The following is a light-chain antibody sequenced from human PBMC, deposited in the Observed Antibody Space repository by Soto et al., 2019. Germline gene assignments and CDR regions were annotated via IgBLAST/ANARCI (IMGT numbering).Light chain of an antibody. CDR2: KIS. CDR3: MQAMQFPWT. J-gene: IGKJ1*01. CDR1: EGLVHSDGNTY. V-gene: IGKV2-24*01. Sequence: DIVMTQTPLSSPVTLGQPASISCRSSEGLVHSDGNTYLSWLQQRPGQPPRLLIYKISNRFPGVPDRFSGSGAGTDFTLKISRVEAEYVGVYYCMQAMQFPWTFGQGTKVEIK.